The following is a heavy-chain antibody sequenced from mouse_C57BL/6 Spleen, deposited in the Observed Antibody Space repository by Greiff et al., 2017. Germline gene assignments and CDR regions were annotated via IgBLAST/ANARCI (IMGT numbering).Heavy chain of an antibody. CDR3: ARRDGGSSTDWYFDG. CDR1: GYTFTDYN. D-gene: IGHD1-1*02. V-gene: IGHV1-18*01. J-gene: IGHJ1*03. CDR2: INPNNGGT. Sequence: VQLQQSGPELVKPGASVKIPCKASGYTFTDYNMDWVKQSHGKSLEWIGDINPNNGGTIYNQKFKGKATLTVDKSSSTAYMELRSLTSEDTAVYYCARRDGGSSTDWYFDGWGTGTTVTVSS.